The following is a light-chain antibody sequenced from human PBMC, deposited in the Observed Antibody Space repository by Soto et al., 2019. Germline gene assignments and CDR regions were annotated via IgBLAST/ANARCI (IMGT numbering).Light chain of an antibody. CDR1: ISNIGNNP. CDR3: ASWDDSLHAYV. J-gene: IGLJ1*01. Sequence: QSVLTQPPSASGTPGQRVSVSCSGSISNIGNNPVNWYQRLPGRAPKLLIFTNSQRPSGVPDRVSGSKSGTSGSLAISGLQSEDEADYYCASWDDSLHAYVFGTGTKVTAL. CDR2: TNS. V-gene: IGLV1-44*01.